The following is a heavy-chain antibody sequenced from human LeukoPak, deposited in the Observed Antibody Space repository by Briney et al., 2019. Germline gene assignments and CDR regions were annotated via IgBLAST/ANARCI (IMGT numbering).Heavy chain of an antibody. CDR3: ARGPYSSSWYYFEY. CDR2: IWFDGSNQ. J-gene: IGHJ4*02. CDR1: GFIFTSHG. Sequence: GGSLRLSCAASGFIFTSHGMHWVRQAPGKGLEWVAVIWFDGSNQSYADSVKGRFTISRDNSKNTLYLQMNSLRAEDTAVYYCARGPYSSSWYYFEYWGQGTLVTVSS. V-gene: IGHV3-33*01. D-gene: IGHD6-13*01.